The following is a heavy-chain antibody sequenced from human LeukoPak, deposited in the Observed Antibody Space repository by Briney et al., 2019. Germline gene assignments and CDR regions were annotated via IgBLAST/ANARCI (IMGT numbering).Heavy chain of an antibody. CDR1: GYTFTTYG. V-gene: IGHV1-18*01. D-gene: IGHD3-3*01. Sequence: ASVKVSSTASGYTFTTYGISWVRQAPGQGLEWMGWISAYNGNTNYAQKLQGRVTMTTDTSTSTAYMELRSLRSDDTAVYYCARRVTYYDFWSGYYYYYGMDVWGQGTTVTVSS. J-gene: IGHJ6*02. CDR2: ISAYNGNT. CDR3: ARRVTYYDFWSGYYYYYGMDV.